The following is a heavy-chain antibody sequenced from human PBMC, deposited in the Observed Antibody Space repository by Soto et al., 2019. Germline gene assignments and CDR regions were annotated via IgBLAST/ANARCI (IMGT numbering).Heavy chain of an antibody. CDR1: GGSIRSNNW. V-gene: IGHV4-4*02. D-gene: IGHD2-21*01. CDR2: TYHSGST. CDR3: ARVKLWTTGGMDV. Sequence: QVQLQESGPGLMKPSETLSLTCAVSGGSIRSNNWWSWVRQPPGKGLEWIGETYHSGSTNYNPSLKSRVTISVDKSENQLSLKLNSVTAADTAVYYCARVKLWTTGGMDVWGQGTTVTVSS. J-gene: IGHJ6*02.